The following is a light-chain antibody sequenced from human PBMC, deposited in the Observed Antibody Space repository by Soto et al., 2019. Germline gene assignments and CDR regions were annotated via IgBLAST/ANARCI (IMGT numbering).Light chain of an antibody. Sequence: QSALTQPSSVSGSPGQSITISCTGTSTDVGGYNYVSWYQHHPDKAPKLVIYEVSNRPSGVSDRFSGSKSGNTASLTISGLQAEDESDYYCGSYTSANSPFVFGTGTTLTVL. CDR2: EVS. CDR1: STDVGGYNY. V-gene: IGLV2-14*01. J-gene: IGLJ1*01. CDR3: GSYTSANSPFV.